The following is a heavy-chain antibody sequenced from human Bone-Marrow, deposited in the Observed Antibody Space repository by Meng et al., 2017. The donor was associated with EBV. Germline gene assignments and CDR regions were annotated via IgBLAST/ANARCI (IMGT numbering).Heavy chain of an antibody. J-gene: IGHJ5*02. Sequence: QVPLVESGGGLVKPGGSLSLSCAASGFTFSDHYMSWICQAPGKGLEWVSYISSSGSTIYYADSVKGRFTISRDNAKNSLYLQMNSLRAEDTAVYYCAREYIDAWFDPWGQGTLVTVSS. CDR3: AREYIDAWFDP. CDR1: GFTFSDHY. V-gene: IGHV3-11*01. CDR2: ISSSGSTI. D-gene: IGHD3-9*01.